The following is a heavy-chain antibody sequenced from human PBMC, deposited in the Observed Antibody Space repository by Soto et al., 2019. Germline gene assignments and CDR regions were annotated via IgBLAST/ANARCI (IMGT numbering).Heavy chain of an antibody. CDR3: ARDNRSNYDFWSGYYTMSWFDP. Sequence: PSETLSLTCTVSDGSISSYYWSWIRQPPGKGLEWIGYIYYSGSTNYNPSLKSRVTISVDTSKNQFSLKLSSVTAADTAVYYCARDNRSNYDFWSGYYTMSWFDPWGQGTLVTVSS. V-gene: IGHV4-59*01. J-gene: IGHJ5*02. D-gene: IGHD3-3*01. CDR1: DGSISSYY. CDR2: IYYSGST.